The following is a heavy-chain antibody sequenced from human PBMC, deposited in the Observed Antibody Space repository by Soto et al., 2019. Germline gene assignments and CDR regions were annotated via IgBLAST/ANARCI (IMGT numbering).Heavy chain of an antibody. CDR2: IYYSGST. D-gene: IGHD6-13*01. Sequence: QVQLQESGPGLVKPSQTLSLTCTVSGGSISSGGYYWSWIRQHPGKGLEWIGYIYYSGSTYYNPSLRSRVTISVDASKNQFSLKLSSVTAADTAVYYCARAIAAAAPVRWFDPWGQGTLVTVSS. J-gene: IGHJ5*02. CDR1: GGSISSGGYY. CDR3: ARAIAAAAPVRWFDP. V-gene: IGHV4-31*03.